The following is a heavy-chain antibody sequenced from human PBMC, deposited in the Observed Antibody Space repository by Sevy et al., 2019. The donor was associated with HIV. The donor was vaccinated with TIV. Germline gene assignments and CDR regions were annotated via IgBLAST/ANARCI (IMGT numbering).Heavy chain of an antibody. Sequence: GGSLRLSCAASGFTFRNYAMSWVRQAPGKGLEWVSALTGTGGSTYYSDSVKGRFTISRDNSKNTLYLQMNSLRVEDTAVYYCAKDLDIVALAAAIRLSYWGQGTLVTVSS. J-gene: IGHJ4*02. V-gene: IGHV3-23*01. D-gene: IGHD2-2*01. CDR2: LTGTGGST. CDR1: GFTFRNYA. CDR3: AKDLDIVALAAAIRLSY.